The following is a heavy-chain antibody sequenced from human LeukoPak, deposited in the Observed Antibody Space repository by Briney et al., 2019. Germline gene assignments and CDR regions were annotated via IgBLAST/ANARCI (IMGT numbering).Heavy chain of an antibody. J-gene: IGHJ4*02. Sequence: GGSLRLSCAASGFTFSRYSMNWVRRAPGEGLEWVSYISSSSSTVYYADSLKGRFTISRDNAKNSLYLQMNSLRDEDTAVYYCARAQTYYGSGSYFYWGQGTLVTVSS. V-gene: IGHV3-48*02. CDR3: ARAQTYYGSGSYFY. CDR2: ISSSSSTV. D-gene: IGHD3-10*01. CDR1: GFTFSRYS.